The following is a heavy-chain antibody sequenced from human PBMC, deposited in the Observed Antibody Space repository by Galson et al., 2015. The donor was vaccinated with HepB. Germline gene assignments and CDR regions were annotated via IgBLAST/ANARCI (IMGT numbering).Heavy chain of an antibody. J-gene: IGHJ4*02. D-gene: IGHD2-15*01. CDR3: AKDGIMVANNPYHFHY. V-gene: IGHV3-23*01. CDR2: ITSSGGTS. Sequence: SLRLSCAASGFSFTRYAMTWVRQAPGKGLEWVSSITSSGGTSYYTDSVKGRFTVSRDNSKKTLLLQLNSLRAEDTAMYFCAKDGIMVANNPYHFHYWGQGTLVTVSS. CDR1: GFSFTRYA.